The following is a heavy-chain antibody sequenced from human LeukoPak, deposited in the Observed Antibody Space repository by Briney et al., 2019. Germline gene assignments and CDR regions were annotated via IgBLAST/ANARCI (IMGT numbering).Heavy chain of an antibody. J-gene: IGHJ6*02. CDR1: GGTCDNSA. CDR3: AREKMEVGYYGLDV. CDR2: IIPILNIP. Sequence: ASVKVSCKASGGTCDNSAINWVRQAPGQGLEWMGRIIPILNIPNYAQKLQGRVTIAADKSTSTAYMELSSLRSDDTAVYYCAREKMEVGYYGLDVWGQGTTVTVSS. V-gene: IGHV1-69*04. D-gene: IGHD1-1*01.